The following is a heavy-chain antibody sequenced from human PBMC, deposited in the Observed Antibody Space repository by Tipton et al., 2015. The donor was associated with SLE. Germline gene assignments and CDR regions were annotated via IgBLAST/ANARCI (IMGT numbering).Heavy chain of an antibody. CDR3: ARHGYSDYGIDY. CDR1: GGSISRYY. J-gene: IGHJ4*02. V-gene: IGHV4-59*01. CDR2: IYYNGNI. Sequence: TLSLTCTVSGGSISRYYWSWVRQPPGKGLEWIGYIYYNGNIKYNPSLKSRVTMSVDTSKNQVSLNLTSLTAADAAVYYCARHGYSDYGIDYWGQGTLVTVSS. D-gene: IGHD4-11*01.